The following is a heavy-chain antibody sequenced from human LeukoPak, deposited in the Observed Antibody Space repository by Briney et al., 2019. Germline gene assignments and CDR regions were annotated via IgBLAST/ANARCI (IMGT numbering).Heavy chain of an antibody. CDR1: GYTFTSYD. J-gene: IGHJ4*02. Sequence: ASVKVSCKASGYTFTSYDINWVRQAPGQGLEWMGWMNPNSGNTGYAQKFQGRVTITTDESTSTAYMELSSLRSEDTAVYYCASNTMVRGVIVDYWGQGTLVTVSS. V-gene: IGHV1-8*01. D-gene: IGHD3-10*01. CDR2: MNPNSGNT. CDR3: ASNTMVRGVIVDY.